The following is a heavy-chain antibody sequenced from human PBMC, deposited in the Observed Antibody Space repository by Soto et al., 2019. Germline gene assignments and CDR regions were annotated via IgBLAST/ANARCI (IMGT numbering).Heavy chain of an antibody. CDR3: ASVECEYSGYADY. V-gene: IGHV3-7*03. J-gene: IGHJ4*02. D-gene: IGHD5-12*01. CDR1: GFTFSSNW. CDR2: IKRDGSEK. Sequence: EVQLVESGGGLVQPGGSLRLSCAASGFTFSSNWMSWVRQAPGKGLEWVANIKRDGSEKYYVDSVKGRFTISRDNAKDSLYLQMNSVRADDKAVYYCASVECEYSGYADYWGQGTLVAVSS.